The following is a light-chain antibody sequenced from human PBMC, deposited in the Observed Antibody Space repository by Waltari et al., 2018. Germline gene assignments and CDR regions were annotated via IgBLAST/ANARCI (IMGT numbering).Light chain of an antibody. V-gene: IGLV2-11*01. CDR2: DVS. CDR1: NSDVGGYNY. J-gene: IGLJ1*01. CDR3: CSYAGSYTYV. Sequence: QSALTQPHSVSGSPGQSVTISCTGTNSDVGGYNYVSWYQHHPGKAPKLMIYDVSKRPSGGPDRFSGSKSGNTASLTISGLQAEDEADYYCCSYAGSYTYVFGTGTKVTVL.